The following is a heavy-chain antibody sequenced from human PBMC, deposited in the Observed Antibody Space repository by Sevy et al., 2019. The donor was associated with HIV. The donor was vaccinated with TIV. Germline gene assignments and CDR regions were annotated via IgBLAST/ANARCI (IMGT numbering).Heavy chain of an antibody. CDR2: IYYSGST. J-gene: IGHJ6*02. V-gene: IGHV4-59*01. CDR1: GGSISSYY. D-gene: IGHD1-26*01. Sequence: TESLSLTCTVSGGSISSYYWSWIRQPPGKGLERIGYIYYSGSTNYNPSLKTRVTISVDSSKNQFSLKLRSVTAADTAVYYCARDNRRATKYFGMDVWGQGTTVTVSS. CDR3: ARDNRRATKYFGMDV.